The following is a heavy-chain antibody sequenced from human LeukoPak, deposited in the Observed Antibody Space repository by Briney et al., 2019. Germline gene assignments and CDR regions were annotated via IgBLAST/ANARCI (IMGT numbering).Heavy chain of an antibody. CDR2: IYCSGST. V-gene: IGHV4-59*08. CDR1: GGSISSYY. J-gene: IGHJ4*02. D-gene: IGHD2-15*01. CDR3: ARLHKDFVDFDY. Sequence: SETLSLTCTVSGGSISSYYWSWIRQPPGKGLEWIGYIYCSGSTYYNPSLKSRVTISVDTSKNQFSLKLSSVTAADTAVYYCARLHKDFVDFDYWGQGTLVTVSS.